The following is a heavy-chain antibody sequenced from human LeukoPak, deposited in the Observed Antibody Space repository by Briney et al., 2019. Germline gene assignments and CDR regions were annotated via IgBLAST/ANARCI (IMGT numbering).Heavy chain of an antibody. V-gene: IGHV1-46*01. Sequence: ASVKVSCKASGYTFTSNYIHWVRRAPGQGLEWMGMIYPRDGSTSYAQKFQGRVTVTRDTSTSTVHMELSGLRSEDTAVYYCARDQEGFDSWGQGTLVTVSS. CDR2: IYPRDGST. CDR1: GYTFTSNY. J-gene: IGHJ4*02. CDR3: ARDQEGFDS.